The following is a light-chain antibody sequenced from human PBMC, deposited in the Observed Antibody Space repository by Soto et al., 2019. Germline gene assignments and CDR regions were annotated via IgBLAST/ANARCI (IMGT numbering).Light chain of an antibody. Sequence: QAVVTQPPSASGTPGQRVTISCSGTFFNIGTNYVYWYQQIQGTAPKVLIYRNNQRPSGVPDRFSGSTSGTSASLAISGLRSEDEADYYCAAWDGSLSGVVFGGGTKLTVL. V-gene: IGLV1-47*01. CDR3: AAWDGSLSGVV. J-gene: IGLJ2*01. CDR2: RNN. CDR1: FFNIGTNY.